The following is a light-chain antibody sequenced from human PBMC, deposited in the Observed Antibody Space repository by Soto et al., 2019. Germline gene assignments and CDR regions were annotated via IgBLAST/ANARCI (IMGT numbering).Light chain of an antibody. CDR3: QQYGNSPPNT. V-gene: IGKV3-20*01. CDR2: GAS. CDR1: QSVSSSY. J-gene: IGKJ2*01. Sequence: EIVLTQSPGTLSLSPGERATLSCRASQSVSSSYLAGYQQKPGQAPRLLIYGASSRATGIPDRFSGSGSGTDFTLTISRLEPEDFAVYFCQQYGNSPPNTFGQGTKVEIK.